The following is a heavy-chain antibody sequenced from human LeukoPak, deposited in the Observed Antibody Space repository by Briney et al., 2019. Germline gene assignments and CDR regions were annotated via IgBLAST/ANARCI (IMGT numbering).Heavy chain of an antibody. D-gene: IGHD3-22*01. CDR3: ANPPLKTTMIVVVI. CDR2: ISGSGGST. V-gene: IGHV3-23*01. CDR1: GFTFSSYA. J-gene: IGHJ4*02. Sequence: GGSLRPSCAGSGFTFSSYAMSWFRQAPGKGLEWVSGISGSGGSTYYADSVKGRFTISRGNSKNTVYLQMNSLRAEDTAVYYCANPPLKTTMIVVVIWGQGTLVTVSS.